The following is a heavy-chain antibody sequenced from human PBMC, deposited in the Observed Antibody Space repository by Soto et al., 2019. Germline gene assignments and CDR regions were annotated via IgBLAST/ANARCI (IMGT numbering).Heavy chain of an antibody. J-gene: IGHJ6*02. Sequence: EVHLVESGGGLVKPGGSLRLSCAVSGFTFSSCTMNWVRQAPGKGLVWVSSISPSTSHIYYADSVKGRFTISRDNAKNPRSLQMNRLRAQDTAVYYCSCFSGGACHQNYGMDVWGQWTTVTVSS. CDR1: GFTFSSCT. CDR2: ISPSTSHI. V-gene: IGHV3-21*01. D-gene: IGHD2-21*02. CDR3: SCFSGGACHQNYGMDV.